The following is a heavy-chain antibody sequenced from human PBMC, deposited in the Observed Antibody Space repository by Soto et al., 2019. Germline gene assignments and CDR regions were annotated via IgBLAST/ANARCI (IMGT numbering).Heavy chain of an antibody. Sequence: LRLSCAASGFTFSSYAMSWVRQAPGKGLEWVSAISGSGGSTYYADSVKGRFTISRDNSKNTLYLQMNSLRAEDTAVYYCAKLLDIVVVPAVLSWGQGTLVTVSS. CDR1: GFTFSSYA. J-gene: IGHJ4*02. D-gene: IGHD2-2*03. CDR2: ISGSGGST. V-gene: IGHV3-23*01. CDR3: AKLLDIVVVPAVLS.